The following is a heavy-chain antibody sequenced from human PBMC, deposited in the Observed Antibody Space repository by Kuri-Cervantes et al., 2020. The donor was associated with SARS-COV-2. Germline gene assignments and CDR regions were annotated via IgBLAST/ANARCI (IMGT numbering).Heavy chain of an antibody. CDR2: ISGSGGST. J-gene: IGHJ4*02. CDR3: ARASSFLDHFDY. CDR1: GFTFSSYA. V-gene: IGHV3-23*01. D-gene: IGHD3-3*02. Sequence: GESLKISCAASGFTFSSYAMSWVRQAPGKGLEWVSAISGSGGSTYYADSVKGRFTISRDNSKNTLYLQMNSPRAEDTAVYYCARASSFLDHFDYWGQGTLVTVSS.